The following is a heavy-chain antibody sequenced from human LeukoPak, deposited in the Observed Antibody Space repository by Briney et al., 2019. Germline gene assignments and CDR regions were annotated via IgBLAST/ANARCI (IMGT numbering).Heavy chain of an antibody. Sequence: NSSETLSLTCTVSGGSFSSSSYYWGWIRQPPGKGLEWIGNIYYTGNTKYNPSLKSRVTISLDTSKNQLSLKLSSVTAADTAVYYCARTGDSSAYYRNAIDYWGQGTLV. CDR1: GGSFSSSSYY. V-gene: IGHV4-39*07. CDR2: IYYTGNT. D-gene: IGHD3-22*01. J-gene: IGHJ4*02. CDR3: ARTGDSSAYYRNAIDY.